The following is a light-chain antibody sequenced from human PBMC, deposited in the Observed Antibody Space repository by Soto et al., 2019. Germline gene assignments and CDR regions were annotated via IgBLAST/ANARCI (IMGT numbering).Light chain of an antibody. Sequence: EIVLTQSPATLSLSPGERATLSCRASQSVNTFLAWYQQKPGQAPRLLIYDASNSATGIPARFSGSGSGTDFTLTISSLEPEDFAVYYCQQRSTWLSFGQVTRLEIK. CDR3: QQRSTWLS. J-gene: IGKJ5*01. CDR2: DAS. CDR1: QSVNTF. V-gene: IGKV3-11*01.